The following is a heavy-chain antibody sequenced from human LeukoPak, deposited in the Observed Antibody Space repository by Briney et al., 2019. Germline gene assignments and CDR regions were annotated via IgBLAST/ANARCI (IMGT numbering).Heavy chain of an antibody. D-gene: IGHD3-16*01. Sequence: GESLKISCKASGYRFNSFWNGWVRQTPGKGLEWMGIIYPSDSETRYSPSFQGLVTFSADESMSTAYLQLSSLKVSDTAMYYCARWRSAYNFDFWGQGTLVTVPS. CDR3: ARWRSAYNFDF. CDR2: IYPSDSET. CDR1: GYRFNSFW. J-gene: IGHJ4*02. V-gene: IGHV5-51*01.